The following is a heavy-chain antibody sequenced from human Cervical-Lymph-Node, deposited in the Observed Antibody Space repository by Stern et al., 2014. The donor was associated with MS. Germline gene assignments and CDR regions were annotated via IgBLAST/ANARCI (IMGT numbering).Heavy chain of an antibody. D-gene: IGHD3-10*01. CDR1: GGTFSSYA. CDR2: IIPTFGTA. V-gene: IGHV1-69*01. J-gene: IGHJ6*02. Sequence: QVQLVQSGAEVKKPGSSVKVSCKASGGTFSSYAISWVRQAPGQGLEWMGGIIPTFGTANSAPKFQGRVTITADESTSTAYMELSSLRSEDTAVYYCARDSRSRGYYYYGMDVWGQGTTVTVSS. CDR3: ARDSRSRGYYYYGMDV.